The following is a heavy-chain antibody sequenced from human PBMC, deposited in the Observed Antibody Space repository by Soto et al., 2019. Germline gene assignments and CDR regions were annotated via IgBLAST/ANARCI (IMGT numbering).Heavy chain of an antibody. V-gene: IGHV3-30*18. CDR2: ISYDGSDK. D-gene: IGHD4-4*01. J-gene: IGHJ6*03. CDR1: GFTFSNYG. CDR3: AKDPGGNYGLYYYYYYYMDV. Sequence: GGSLRLSCAASGFTFSNYGMHWVRQTPGKGLEWVAVISYDGSDKYYADSVKGRFTISRDSSKNTLYLQMNSLRAEDAAVYYCAKDPGGNYGLYYYYYYYMDVWGKGTTVTVSS.